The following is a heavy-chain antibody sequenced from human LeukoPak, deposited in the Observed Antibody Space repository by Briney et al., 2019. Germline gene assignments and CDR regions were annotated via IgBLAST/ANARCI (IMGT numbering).Heavy chain of an antibody. CDR1: GFTFSSYA. CDR3: ARDDSNYYGSGSYGEVFDY. J-gene: IGHJ4*02. D-gene: IGHD3-10*01. Sequence: GGSLRPSCAASGFTFSSYAMHWVRQAPGKGLEGVAVISYDGSNKYYADSVKGRFTISRDNSKNTLYLQMNSLRAEDTAVYYCARDDSNYYGSGSYGEVFDYWGQGTLVTVSS. CDR2: ISYDGSNK. V-gene: IGHV3-30*04.